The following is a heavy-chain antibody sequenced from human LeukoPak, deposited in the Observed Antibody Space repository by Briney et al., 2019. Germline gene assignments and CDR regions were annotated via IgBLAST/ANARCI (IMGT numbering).Heavy chain of an antibody. Sequence: VASVKVSCKASGYTFTGYYMHWVRQAPGQGLAWMGWINPNSGGTNYAQKFQGRVTMTRDTSISTAYMELSRLRSDDTAVYYCAGSGRVPDNWFDPWGQGTLVTVSS. J-gene: IGHJ5*02. D-gene: IGHD1-1*01. V-gene: IGHV1-2*02. CDR1: GYTFTGYY. CDR3: AGSGRVPDNWFDP. CDR2: INPNSGGT.